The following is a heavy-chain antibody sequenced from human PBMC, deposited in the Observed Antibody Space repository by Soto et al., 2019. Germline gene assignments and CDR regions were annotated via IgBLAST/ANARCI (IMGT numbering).Heavy chain of an antibody. J-gene: IGHJ5*01. V-gene: IGHV1-69*13. CDR1: GGTFSSYA. Sequence: SVKPSCKASGGTFSSYAISWVRQAPGQGLEWMGGIIPIFGTANYAQKFQGRVTITADESTSTAYMELSSLRSEDTAVYYCARISAAGSVLFDSCGQGSLVTVSS. D-gene: IGHD6-13*01. CDR2: IIPIFGTA. CDR3: ARISAAGSVLFDS.